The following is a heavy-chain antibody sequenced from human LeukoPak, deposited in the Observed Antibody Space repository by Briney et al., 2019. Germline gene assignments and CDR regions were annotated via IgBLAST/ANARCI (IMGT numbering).Heavy chain of an antibody. CDR2: VSRSSTTI. CDR1: GFTFSSYS. V-gene: IGHV3-48*01. CDR3: ARAKRNAFDI. Sequence: GGSLRLSCAASGFTFSSYSMNWVRQAPGKGLEWVSDVSRSSTTIYYADSVKGRFTISRDNAKSSLYLQMNSLRAEDTAVYYCARAKRNAFDIWGQGTMVTVSS. J-gene: IGHJ3*02.